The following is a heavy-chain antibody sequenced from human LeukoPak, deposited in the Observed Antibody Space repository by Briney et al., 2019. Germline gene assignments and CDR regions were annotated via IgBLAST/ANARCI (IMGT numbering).Heavy chain of an antibody. V-gene: IGHV3-21*01. CDR1: GFTFSSYS. J-gene: IGHJ4*02. Sequence: AGGSLRLSCAASGFTFSSYSMNWVRQAPGKGLEWVSSISSSSSYIYYADSVKGRFTISGDNAKNSLYLQMNSLRAEDTAVYYCARDRDPYGGKPFDYWGQGTLVTVSS. CDR2: ISSSSSYI. CDR3: ARDRDPYGGKPFDY. D-gene: IGHD4/OR15-4a*01.